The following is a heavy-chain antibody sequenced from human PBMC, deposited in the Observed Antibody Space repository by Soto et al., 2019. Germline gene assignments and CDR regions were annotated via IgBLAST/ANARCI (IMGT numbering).Heavy chain of an antibody. V-gene: IGHV3-30-3*01. CDR3: ARGYDFWSGWDV. CDR1: GFTFSSYA. J-gene: IGHJ6*02. Sequence: QVQLVESGGGVVQPGRSLRLSCAASGFTFSSYAMHWVRQAPGKGLEWVAVISYDGSNKYYADSVKGRFTISRDNSKNPLYLQMNSLRAEDTAVYYCARGYDFWSGWDVWGQGTTVTVSS. D-gene: IGHD3-3*01. CDR2: ISYDGSNK.